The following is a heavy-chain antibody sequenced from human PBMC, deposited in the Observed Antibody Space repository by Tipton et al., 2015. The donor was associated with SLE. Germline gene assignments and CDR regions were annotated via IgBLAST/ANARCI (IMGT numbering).Heavy chain of an antibody. J-gene: IGHJ4*02. D-gene: IGHD3-10*01. V-gene: IGHV4-39*07. Sequence: WVRQPPGKGLEWIGTIYYSGTTYYNPSLKSRVTTSGDTSKNQFSLKLSSVTAADTAVYYCARFCSYYGSGRRYFDYWGQGTLVTVSS. CDR2: IYYSGTT. CDR3: ARFCSYYGSGRRYFDY.